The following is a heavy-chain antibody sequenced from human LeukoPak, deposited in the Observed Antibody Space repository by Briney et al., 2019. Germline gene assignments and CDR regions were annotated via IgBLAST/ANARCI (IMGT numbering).Heavy chain of an antibody. CDR1: GDSVSSNSAA. CDR2: TYYRSKWFF. D-gene: IGHD2-21*01. V-gene: IGHV6-1*01. CDR3: AREIEAQTTYCAFDI. Sequence: SQTLSLTCAISGDSVSSNSAAWNWIRQSPSRGLEWLGRTYYRSKWFFNYEVSVRSRITINPDTSKNQFSLQLNSVTPEDTAVYFCAREIEAQTTYCAFDIWGQGAMVTVSS. J-gene: IGHJ3*02.